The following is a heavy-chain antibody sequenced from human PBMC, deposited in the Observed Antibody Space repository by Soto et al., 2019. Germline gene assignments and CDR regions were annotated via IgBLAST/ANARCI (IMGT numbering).Heavy chain of an antibody. CDR2: IWYDGSNK. CDR1: GFTFSSYG. CDR3: ARDNYYKAPGSMDV. J-gene: IGHJ6*02. Sequence: QVQLVESGGGVVQPGRSLRLSCAASGFTFSSYGMHWVRQAPGKGLEWVAVIWYDGSNKYYADSVKGRFTISRDNSKNTLYLQMNSLRAEDTGVYYCARDNYYKAPGSMDVWGQGTTVTVSS. V-gene: IGHV3-33*01. D-gene: IGHD3-10*01.